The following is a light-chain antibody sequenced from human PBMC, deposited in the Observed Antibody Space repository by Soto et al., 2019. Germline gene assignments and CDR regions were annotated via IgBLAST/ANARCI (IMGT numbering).Light chain of an antibody. CDR1: QSVSSSY. CDR2: DAS. V-gene: IGKV3-11*01. J-gene: IGKJ4*01. Sequence: DIILTQSPATLSLSPGERATLSCVASQSVSSSYVAWYQHRPGLAPRILIYDASNRATGIPARFSGSGSGTDFTLTISSLENEDFAVYYCQHRSNWTLTFGGGTKVDIK. CDR3: QHRSNWTLT.